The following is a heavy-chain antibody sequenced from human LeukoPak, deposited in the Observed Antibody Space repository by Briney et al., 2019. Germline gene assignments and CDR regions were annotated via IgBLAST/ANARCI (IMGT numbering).Heavy chain of an antibody. J-gene: IGHJ5*02. CDR2: IYSGGST. V-gene: IGHV3-53*01. Sequence: GGSLRLSCAASGFTVSSNYMSWVRQAPGKRLEWVSAIYSGGSTYYADSVKGRFTISRDNSKNTLYLQMNSLRAEDTAVYYCARVGGDCSGGSCYLFWFDPWGQGTLVTVSS. CDR1: GFTVSSNY. D-gene: IGHD2-15*01. CDR3: ARVGGDCSGGSCYLFWFDP.